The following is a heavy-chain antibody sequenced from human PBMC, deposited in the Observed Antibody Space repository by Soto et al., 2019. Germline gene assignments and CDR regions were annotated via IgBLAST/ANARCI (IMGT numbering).Heavy chain of an antibody. CDR3: ASSPRGSYFDY. J-gene: IGHJ4*02. Sequence: SETLSLTWTVSGGSISSSSCCWGWLRQPPGKGREGIGSIYYSGSTYYNPSLKSRVTISVDTSKNQFSLKLRSVTAADTAVYYCASSPRGSYFDYWGQGTLVTVS. CDR2: IYYSGST. D-gene: IGHD1-26*01. V-gene: IGHV4-39*01. CDR1: GGSISSSSCC.